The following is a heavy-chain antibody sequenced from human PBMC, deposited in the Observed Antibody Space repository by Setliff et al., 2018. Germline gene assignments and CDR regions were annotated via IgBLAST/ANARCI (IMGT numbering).Heavy chain of an antibody. CDR1: GGSISSGSNY. CDR3: VRTFNGSPADR. Sequence: PSETLSLTCTVSGGSISSGSNYWGWVRQPPGKGLEWIGLIYYTGITYYNPSLKSRVTISEDMSENQISLKLNPVTAADTAVYYCVRTFNGSPADRWGQGTLVTVSS. J-gene: IGHJ5*02. V-gene: IGHV4-39*01. CDR2: IYYTGIT. D-gene: IGHD2-2*01.